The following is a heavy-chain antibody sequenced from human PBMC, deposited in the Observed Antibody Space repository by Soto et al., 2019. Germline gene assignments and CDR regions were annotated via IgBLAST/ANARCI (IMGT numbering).Heavy chain of an antibody. D-gene: IGHD6-13*01. J-gene: IGHJ6*02. V-gene: IGHV1-2*04. CDR3: ARGSSSWYQLGV. CDR1: GYTFTGYY. CDR2: INPNSGGT. Sequence: ASVKVSCKASGYTFTGYYMHWVRQAPGQGLEWMGWINPNSGGTNYAQKFQGWVTMIRDTSISTAYMELGRLRSDDTAVYYCARGSSSWYQLGVWGQGTTVTVSS.